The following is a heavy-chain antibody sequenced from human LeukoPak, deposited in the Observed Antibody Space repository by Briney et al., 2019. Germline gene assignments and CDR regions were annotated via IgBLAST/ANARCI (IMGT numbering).Heavy chain of an antibody. V-gene: IGHV3-7*01. CDR2: INKDGSEV. CDR1: RIKFSDFW. D-gene: IGHD3-10*01. J-gene: IGHJ3*01. CDR3: ARGDYYGSQNYTFDV. Sequence: GGSLRLSCVVSRIKFSDFWMRWVCQAPGKGLQWVAAINKDGSEVQYVGSVKGRFTISRDNAKNSLYLQMNSLRAEDTALYYCARGDYYGSQNYTFDVWGQGTMVAVSS.